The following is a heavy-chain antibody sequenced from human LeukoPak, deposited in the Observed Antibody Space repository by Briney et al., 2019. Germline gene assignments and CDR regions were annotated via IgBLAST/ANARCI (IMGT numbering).Heavy chain of an antibody. D-gene: IGHD6-19*01. CDR1: GFTVSSNY. V-gene: IGHV3-66*01. CDR3: ARELYSSGWYVDY. CDR2: IYSGGST. J-gene: IGHJ4*02. Sequence: PGGSLRLSCAASGFTVSSNYMSWVRQAPGKGLEWVSVIYSGGSTYYADSVKGRFTISRDNSKNTLCLQMNSLRAEDTAVYYCARELYSSGWYVDYWGQGTLVTVSS.